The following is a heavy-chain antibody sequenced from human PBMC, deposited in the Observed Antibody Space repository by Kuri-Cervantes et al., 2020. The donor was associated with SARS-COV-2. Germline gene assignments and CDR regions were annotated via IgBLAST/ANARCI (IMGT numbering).Heavy chain of an antibody. CDR3: ARAYQYLGWWFDP. D-gene: IGHD3-9*01. CDR1: GGTFSSYA. J-gene: IGHJ5*02. V-gene: IGHV1-69*13. Sequence: SVKVSCKASGGTFSSYAISWVRQAPGQGLEWMGRIIPIFGTANYAQKFQGRVTITADESTSTAYMELRSLRSDDTAVYYCARAYQYLGWWFDPWGQGTLVTVSS. CDR2: IIPIFGTA.